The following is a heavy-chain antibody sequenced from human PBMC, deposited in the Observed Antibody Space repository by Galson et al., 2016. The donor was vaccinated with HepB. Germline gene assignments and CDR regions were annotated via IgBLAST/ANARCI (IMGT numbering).Heavy chain of an antibody. J-gene: IGHJ3*02. D-gene: IGHD4-23*01. Sequence: SLRLSCAASGFTFINYWMSWVRQAPGKGLEWVANIKQDGREKSYVDSVKGRFTVSRDNAKNSLYLQMNSLRAEDTAVYYCAREGFGGFDIWGQGTLVTVSS. CDR2: IKQDGREK. CDR1: GFTFINYW. CDR3: AREGFGGFDI. V-gene: IGHV3-7*01.